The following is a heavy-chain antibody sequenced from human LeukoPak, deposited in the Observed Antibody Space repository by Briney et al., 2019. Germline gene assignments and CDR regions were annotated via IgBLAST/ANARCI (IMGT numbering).Heavy chain of an antibody. CDR3: ARGEYQLPGDS. J-gene: IGHJ4*02. CDR2: INQDGSEK. Sequence: GRSLRLSCAASGFTFSTYWMSWVRQAPGKGLEWVANINQDGSEKYYVDSVKGRFTISRDNAKKSLYLQMNSLRAEDTAVYYCARGEYQLPGDSWGQGTLVTVSS. CDR1: GFTFSTYW. V-gene: IGHV3-7*03. D-gene: IGHD2-2*01.